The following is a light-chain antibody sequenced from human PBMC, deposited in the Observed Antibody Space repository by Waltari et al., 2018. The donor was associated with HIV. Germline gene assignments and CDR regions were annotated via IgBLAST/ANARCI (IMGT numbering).Light chain of an antibody. V-gene: IGLV2-23*01. J-gene: IGLJ1*01. Sequence: QSALTQPASVSGSPGQSITISCIGTSSDVWGYSLVSWYQHHPGKAPQLLIFEDTERPSVVLNRLSASKSGTTASLTISGLLAEDAADYYCCSYGGFTTYVFGSGTKVTVL. CDR2: EDT. CDR1: SSDVWGYSL. CDR3: CSYGGFTTYV.